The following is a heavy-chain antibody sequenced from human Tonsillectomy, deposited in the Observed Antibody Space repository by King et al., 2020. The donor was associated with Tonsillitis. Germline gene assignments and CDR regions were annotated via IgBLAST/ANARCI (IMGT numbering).Heavy chain of an antibody. J-gene: IGHJ4*02. V-gene: IGHV4-34*01. CDR2: ISHSRNT. D-gene: IGHD3-16*02. CDR3: ARGLVILPIHCFDY. Sequence: VQLQQWGAGLLRPSETLSLTCAVFGGSFSGHSWTWIRQPPGKGLEWIGEISHSRNTNYNPSLKSRVTISVDTSKSQFSLKLTSVRAADTAVYYCARGLVILPIHCFDYWGQGTLVTVSS. CDR1: GGSFSGHS.